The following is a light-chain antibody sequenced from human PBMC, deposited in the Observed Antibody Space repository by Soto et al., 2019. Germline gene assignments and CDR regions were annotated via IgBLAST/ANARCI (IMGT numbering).Light chain of an antibody. CDR2: GAS. V-gene: IGKV3D-15*01. CDR3: QQYHNWPLIT. CDR1: QNLSRY. J-gene: IGKJ5*01. Sequence: EVVLPPSHATISFAPVYISSLSFRSIQNLSRYFLAWYQHKPGQAPRLLISGASRRATRIPDRFSGSGSGAEYFLTISSLQSEDFAVYYCQQYHNWPLITFGQGTQLEIK.